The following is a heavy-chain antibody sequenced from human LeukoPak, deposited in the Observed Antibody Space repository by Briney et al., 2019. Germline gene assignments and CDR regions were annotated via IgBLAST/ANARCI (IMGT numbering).Heavy chain of an antibody. D-gene: IGHD3-10*01. J-gene: IGHJ4*02. CDR2: ISGSGGST. CDR3: AKGSLLWFGELAIDY. V-gene: IGHV3-23*01. CDR1: GFTFSSYA. Sequence: GGSLRLSCAASGFTFSSYAMSWVRQAPGKGLEWVSAISGSGGSTYYADSVKGRFTISRDNSKNTLYLQMNSLRAEDTAVYYCAKGSLLWFGELAIDYWGQGTLVTVSS.